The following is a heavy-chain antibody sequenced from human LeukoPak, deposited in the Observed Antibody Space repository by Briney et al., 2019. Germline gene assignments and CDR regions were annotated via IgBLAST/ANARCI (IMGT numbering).Heavy chain of an antibody. CDR2: ISSSSSYI. Sequence: GGSLRLSCAASGFTFSSYSMNWVRQAPGKGLEWVSSISSSSSYIYYADSVKGRFTISRDNAKNSLYLQMNSLRAEDTAVYYCARLARYFDGDAFDIWGQGTMVTVSS. CDR3: ARLARYFDGDAFDI. V-gene: IGHV3-21*01. CDR1: GFTFSSYS. D-gene: IGHD3-9*01. J-gene: IGHJ3*02.